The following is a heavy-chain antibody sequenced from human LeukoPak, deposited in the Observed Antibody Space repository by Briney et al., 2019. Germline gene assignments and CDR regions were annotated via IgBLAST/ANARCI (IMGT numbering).Heavy chain of an antibody. CDR2: ISYDGSNK. J-gene: IGHJ4*02. D-gene: IGHD3-22*01. CDR1: GFTFSSYA. CDR3: ARDSGVLQGTVVTTYYFDY. V-gene: IGHV3-30-3*01. Sequence: GGSLRLSCAASGFTFSSYAMHWVRQAPGKGLEWVAVISYDGSNKYYADSVKGRFTISRDNSKNTLYLQMNSLRAEDTAVYYCARDSGVLQGTVVTTYYFDYWGQGTLVTVSS.